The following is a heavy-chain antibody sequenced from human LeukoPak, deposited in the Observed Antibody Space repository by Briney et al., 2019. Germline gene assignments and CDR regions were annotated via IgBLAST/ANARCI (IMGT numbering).Heavy chain of an antibody. D-gene: IGHD6-19*01. V-gene: IGHV3-7*01. CDR2: IKQDGSEK. CDR3: ARRGIISGWYWAYYFDY. CDR1: GFTFSNYW. Sequence: PGGSLRLSCAASGFTFSNYWMSWVRQAPGKGLEWVANIKQDGSEKYYLDSVKGRFTISRDNAKNSLYLQMSSLRAEDTAVYYCARRGIISGWYWAYYFDYWGQGTLVTVSS. J-gene: IGHJ4*02.